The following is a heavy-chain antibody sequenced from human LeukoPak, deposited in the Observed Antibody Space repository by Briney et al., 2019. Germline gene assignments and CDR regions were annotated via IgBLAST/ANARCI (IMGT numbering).Heavy chain of an antibody. CDR2: ISSSSNYI. CDR1: GFTFSTYN. D-gene: IGHD1-26*01. J-gene: IGHJ3*02. CDR3: ARDVGASAPDAFDI. V-gene: IGHV3-21*01. Sequence: KPGGSLRLSCAASGFTFSTYNMNWVRQAPGKGLEWVSSISSSSNYIYYADSVKGRFTISRDNAKNSLYLQMNSLRAEDTDVYYCARDVGASAPDAFDIWGQGTMVTVSS.